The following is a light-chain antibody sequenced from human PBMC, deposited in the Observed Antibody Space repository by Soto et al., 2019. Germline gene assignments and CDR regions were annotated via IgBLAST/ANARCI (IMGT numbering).Light chain of an antibody. CDR1: QSIGDN. Sequence: DIQMTQSPSSLSASVGDRVTITCRASQSIGDNLNWYQLKPGTAPNLLIYAASNLQSGVPSRFSGSGSGTDFTLTISNLQPEDFVSYFCQQSFNTPPTFGEGTKVEIQ. J-gene: IGKJ4*01. CDR2: AAS. V-gene: IGKV1-39*01. CDR3: QQSFNTPPT.